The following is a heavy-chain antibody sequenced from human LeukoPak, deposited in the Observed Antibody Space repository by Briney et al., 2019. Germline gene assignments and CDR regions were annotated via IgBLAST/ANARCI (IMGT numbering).Heavy chain of an antibody. CDR2: ILPDGSDK. CDR1: GFTFSRNG. J-gene: IGHJ6*02. CDR3: ARDRGEHYYYFGMDV. V-gene: IGHV3-33*01. Sequence: PGGSLRLSCAASGFTFSRNGMHWVRQAPGKGLEWVAVILPDGSDKYYADSVTGRFTISRDNSKNTLYLQMNSLRAEDTAVYYCARDRGEHYYYFGMDVWGQGTTVTVSS. D-gene: IGHD1-1*01.